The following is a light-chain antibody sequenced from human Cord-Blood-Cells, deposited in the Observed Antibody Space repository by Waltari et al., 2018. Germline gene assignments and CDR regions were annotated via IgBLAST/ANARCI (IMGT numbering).Light chain of an antibody. Sequence: DIVLTQSPDSLAVSLGERATINCKSSQSVLYSSNNKNYFALYPQKQGQPPKLLSYWASPRGSGFPDRFSGSGSGIEFALTITSLQAEDVAVYYCQQYYSTPITFGQGTRLEI. V-gene: IGKV4-1*01. CDR3: QQYYSTPIT. CDR1: QSVLYSSNNKNY. J-gene: IGKJ5*01. CDR2: WAS.